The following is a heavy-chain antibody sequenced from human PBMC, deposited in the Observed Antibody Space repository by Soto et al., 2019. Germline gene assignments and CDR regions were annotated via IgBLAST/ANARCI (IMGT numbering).Heavy chain of an antibody. CDR1: GGSISSCY. CDR3: ARDPYGDFTHYFDC. D-gene: IGHD4-17*01. Sequence: TVSGGSISSCYWSWIRQPPGKGLEWIGYIYYSGSTNYNPSLKSRVTISVDTSKNQFSLKLSSVTAADTAVYYCARDPYGDFTHYFDCWGQGTLVTVSS. CDR2: IYYSGST. J-gene: IGHJ4*02. V-gene: IGHV4-59*01.